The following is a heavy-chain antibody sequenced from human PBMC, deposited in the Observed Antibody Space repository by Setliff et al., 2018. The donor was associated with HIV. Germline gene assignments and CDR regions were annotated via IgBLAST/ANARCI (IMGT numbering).Heavy chain of an antibody. Sequence: PSETLSLTCAVSGYSISSNYYWGWIRQSPGKGLEWIGSIKHSGNIYYNSSLKSRISVSRDTSKNQFFLKLSSVTAADTAVYYCGTVTTGHWYFDLWGRGTLVTVSS. CDR3: GTVTTGHWYFDL. V-gene: IGHV4-38-2*01. J-gene: IGHJ2*01. CDR2: IKHSGNI. CDR1: GYSISSNYY. D-gene: IGHD4-17*01.